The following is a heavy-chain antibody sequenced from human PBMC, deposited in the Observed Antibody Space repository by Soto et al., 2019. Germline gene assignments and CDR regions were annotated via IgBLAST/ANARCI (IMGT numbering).Heavy chain of an antibody. D-gene: IGHD6-19*01. J-gene: IGHJ5*02. CDR2: IYYSGST. Sequence: QVQLQESGPGLVKPSQTLSLTCTVSGGSISSGGYYWSWIRQHPGKGLEWIGYIYYSGSTYYNPSLQRRVIISVDAAENQLSLKLSSVTAADTVVYYCAREVRKWLVRVGWFDPWGQGTLVTVSS. CDR1: GGSISSGGYY. V-gene: IGHV4-31*03. CDR3: AREVRKWLVRVGWFDP.